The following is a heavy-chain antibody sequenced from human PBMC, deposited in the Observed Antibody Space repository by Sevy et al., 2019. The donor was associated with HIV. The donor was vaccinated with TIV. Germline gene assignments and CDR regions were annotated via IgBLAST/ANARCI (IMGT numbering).Heavy chain of an antibody. CDR3: VRADPAQHFDS. V-gene: IGHV1-46*01. CDR2: IDPSAGNA. J-gene: IGHJ4*02. Sequence: ASVKVSCKASGDTFTNNYMHWVRQAPGQGLEWMGIIDPSAGNASYAQRFQGRVTITRDTSTSTLDMDLNSLRSEDTAVYYCVRADPAQHFDSWGQGTLVTVSS. CDR1: GDTFTNNY.